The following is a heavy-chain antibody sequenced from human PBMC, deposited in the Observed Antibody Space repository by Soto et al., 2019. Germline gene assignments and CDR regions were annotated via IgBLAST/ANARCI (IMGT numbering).Heavy chain of an antibody. CDR2: ISYSGHT. D-gene: IGHD6-13*01. CDR1: GGSISSSF. CDR3: VASLAASGLNWLDP. V-gene: IGHV4-59*12. J-gene: IGHJ5*02. Sequence: PSETLSLTCSVSGGSISSSFWSWIRQPPGKELEWIGYISYSGHTDYNPSLKSRVTMSVDASKNQFSLRLTSMTAADTAVYYCVASLAASGLNWLDPWGRGTLVTVSS.